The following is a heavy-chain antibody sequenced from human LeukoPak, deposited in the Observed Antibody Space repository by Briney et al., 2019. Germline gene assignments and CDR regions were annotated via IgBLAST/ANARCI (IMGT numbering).Heavy chain of an antibody. V-gene: IGHV1-2*02. Sequence: ASVKVSCKASGYTFTGYYMHWVRQAPGQGVEWMGWINPNSGGTNYAQKFQGRVTMTRDTSISTAYMELSRLRSDDTAVYYCARLGWSGDSGNYWGQGTLVTVSS. J-gene: IGHJ4*02. CDR1: GYTFTGYY. CDR3: ARLGWSGDSGNY. D-gene: IGHD1-26*01. CDR2: INPNSGGT.